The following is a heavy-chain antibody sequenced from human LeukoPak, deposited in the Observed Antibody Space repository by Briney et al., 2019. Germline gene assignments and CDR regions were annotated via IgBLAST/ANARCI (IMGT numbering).Heavy chain of an antibody. Sequence: GGSLRLSCAASGFTFSSYWMHWVRQAPGKGLVWVSRINSDGSSTRYADSVKGRVTISRENAKNTMNLQMNSLRAEDTAVYHCVRDNDSIFDNWGQGTLVTVSS. CDR1: GFTFSSYW. J-gene: IGHJ4*02. D-gene: IGHD2/OR15-2a*01. V-gene: IGHV3-74*01. CDR2: INSDGSST. CDR3: VRDNDSIFDN.